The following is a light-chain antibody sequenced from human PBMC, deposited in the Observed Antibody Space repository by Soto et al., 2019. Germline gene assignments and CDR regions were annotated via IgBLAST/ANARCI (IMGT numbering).Light chain of an antibody. Sequence: QSALTQPASVSGSPGQSITISCTGTSSDVCGYNYVSWYQQHPGKAPKLMIYEVSNRPSGVSNRFSGSKSGNTASLTISGLQAEDEADYYCSSYTSSSTNWVFGGGTKVTVL. CDR1: SSDVCGYNY. CDR2: EVS. J-gene: IGLJ3*02. V-gene: IGLV2-14*01. CDR3: SSYTSSSTNWV.